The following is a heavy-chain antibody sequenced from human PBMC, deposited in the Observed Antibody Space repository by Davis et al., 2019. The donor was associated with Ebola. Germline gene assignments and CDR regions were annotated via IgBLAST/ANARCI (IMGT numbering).Heavy chain of an antibody. D-gene: IGHD2-15*01. J-gene: IGHJ4*02. CDR2: ISYDGSNK. CDR3: ANGPQKDIVVLVAAINSFHY. CDR1: GFTFSSYG. Sequence: PGGSLRLSCTASGFTFSSYGMHWVRQAPGKGLEWLAVISYDGSNKYYADSVKGRFTISRDNSKNTPYLQMNSLGAEDTAVYYCANGPQKDIVVLVAAINSFHYWGQGTLVTVSS. V-gene: IGHV3-30*18.